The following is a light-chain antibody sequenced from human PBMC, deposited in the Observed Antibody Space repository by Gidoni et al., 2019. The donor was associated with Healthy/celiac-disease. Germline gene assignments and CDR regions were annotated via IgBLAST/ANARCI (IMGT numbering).Light chain of an antibody. CDR1: QSISSY. CDR3: QQGYSTPRT. CDR2: AAS. V-gene: IGKV1-39*01. Sequence: DIQMTQSPSSLSASVGDRVTITCRASQSISSYLNWYQQKPGKAPKLLIYAASSLHGWVPSRFSSSGSGTYFTLTISSLQPEDFATYYCQQGYSTPRTFGQGTKVEIK. J-gene: IGKJ1*01.